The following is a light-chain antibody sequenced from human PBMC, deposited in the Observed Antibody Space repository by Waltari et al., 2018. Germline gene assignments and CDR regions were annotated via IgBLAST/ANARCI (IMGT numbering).Light chain of an antibody. CDR1: SGSVSTNYY. J-gene: IGLJ3*02. Sequence: QTVVTQEPSFSVSPGGTVTLTCGLTSGSVSTNYYPSWYQQTPGQAPRAPIYNTYSRSSGVPDRFSGSILGNKAALTITGAQADDESDYYCVLYLGSDTWVFGGGTKLTVL. CDR3: VLYLGSDTWV. CDR2: NTY. V-gene: IGLV8-61*01.